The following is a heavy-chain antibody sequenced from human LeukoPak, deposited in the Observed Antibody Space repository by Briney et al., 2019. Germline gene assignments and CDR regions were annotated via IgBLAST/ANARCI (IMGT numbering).Heavy chain of an antibody. CDR2: ISSSSSYI. V-gene: IGHV3-21*01. CDR3: ASSGTYRFDY. CDR1: GFTFSSYS. D-gene: IGHD1-26*01. J-gene: IGHJ4*02. Sequence: GGSLRLSCAASGFTFSSYSMNWVRQAPGKGLEWVSSISSSSSYIYYADSVKGRFTISRDNAKNSLYLQMNSLRDEDTAVYYCASSGTYRFDYWGQGTLVTVSS.